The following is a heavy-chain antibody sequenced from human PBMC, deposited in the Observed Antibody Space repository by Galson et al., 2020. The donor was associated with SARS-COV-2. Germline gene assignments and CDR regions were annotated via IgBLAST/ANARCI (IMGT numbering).Heavy chain of an antibody. V-gene: IGHV3-21*01. CDR3: AKVAVPSTGDYWYVDL. D-gene: IGHD6-19*01. CDR1: GFTFSSYS. Sequence: GGSLRLSCAGSGFTFSSYSMSWVRQAPGKGLEWVSSISRSSTYIYYADSVKGRFTISRDNARNSLYLQMNSLRGEDTAVYFCAKVAVPSTGDYWYVDLWGRGTLVTVSS. CDR2: ISRSSTYI. J-gene: IGHJ2*01.